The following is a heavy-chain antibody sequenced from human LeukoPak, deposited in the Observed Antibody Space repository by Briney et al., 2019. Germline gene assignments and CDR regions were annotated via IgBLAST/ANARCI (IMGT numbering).Heavy chain of an antibody. CDR3: ARDLRQQLVPAFVSNWYFDL. D-gene: IGHD6-13*01. V-gene: IGHV4-34*01. Sequence: SETLSLTCAVYGGSFSGHYWSWIRQPPGKGLEWIGSIYHSGSTYYNPSLKSRVTISVDTSKNQFSLKLSSVTAADTAVYYCARDLRQQLVPAFVSNWYFDLWGCGTLVTVSS. CDR2: IYHSGST. CDR1: GGSFSGHY. J-gene: IGHJ2*01.